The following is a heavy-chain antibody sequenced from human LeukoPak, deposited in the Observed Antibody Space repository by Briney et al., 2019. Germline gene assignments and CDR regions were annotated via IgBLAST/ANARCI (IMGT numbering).Heavy chain of an antibody. D-gene: IGHD3-3*01. CDR3: ARSTGPLYYDFWSGYQNPNWFDP. V-gene: IGHV1-8*01. CDR2: MNPNSGNT. Sequence: GASVTVSFTASGYTFTSYDINWVRQATGQGLEWMGWMNPNSGNTGYAQKFQGRVTMTRNTSISTAYMELSSLRSEDTAVYYCARSTGPLYYDFWSGYQNPNWFDPWGQGTLVTVSS. CDR1: GYTFTSYD. J-gene: IGHJ5*02.